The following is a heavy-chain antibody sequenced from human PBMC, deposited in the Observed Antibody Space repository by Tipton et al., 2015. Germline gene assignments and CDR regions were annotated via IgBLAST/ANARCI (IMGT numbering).Heavy chain of an antibody. D-gene: IGHD6-13*01. CDR3: ARDLFSGAASGTVFP. J-gene: IGHJ4*02. CDR2: IYYTGST. Sequence: TLSLTCTISGGSISSGAYYWSWIRQHPGKGLEWIGHIYYTGSTYYNPSLNSRVTISVDTSKNQFSLKLRSVTAADTAVYYCARDLFSGAASGTVFPWGQGTLVTVSS. CDR1: GGSISSGAYY. V-gene: IGHV4-31*03.